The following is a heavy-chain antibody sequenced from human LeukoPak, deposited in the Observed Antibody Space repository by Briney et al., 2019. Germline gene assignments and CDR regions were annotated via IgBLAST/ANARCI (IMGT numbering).Heavy chain of an antibody. J-gene: IGHJ6*02. CDR2: ISYDGTNK. CDR1: GFSFSDSA. D-gene: IGHD5-12*01. V-gene: IGHV3-30-3*01. CDR3: ATARDTRCGNYYCAMDF. Sequence: TRGSPRDLCAASGFSFSDSALHWVRQAPGKGLEWVTIISYDGTNKYYADSVKGRFTISRDNSKNTLNLQMNSLRTEDTAVYYCATARDTRCGNYYCAMDFWGQGTTVTVSS.